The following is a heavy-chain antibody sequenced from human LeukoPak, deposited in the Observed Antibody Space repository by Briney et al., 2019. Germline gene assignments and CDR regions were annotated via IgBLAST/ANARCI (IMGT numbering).Heavy chain of an antibody. D-gene: IGHD2-15*01. CDR3: ARQVVAATVYVDY. V-gene: IGHV3-21*01. CDR2: ISSSSSYI. CDR1: GFTFSSYS. Sequence: GGSLRLSCAASGFTFSSYSMNWVRQAPGKGLEWVSSISSSSSYIYYADSVKGRFTISSDNAKNSLYLQMNSLRAEDTAVYYCARQVVAATVYVDYWGQGTLVTVSS. J-gene: IGHJ4*02.